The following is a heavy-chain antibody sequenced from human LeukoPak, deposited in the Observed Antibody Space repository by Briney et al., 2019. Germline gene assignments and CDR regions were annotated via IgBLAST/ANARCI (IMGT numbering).Heavy chain of an antibody. V-gene: IGHV3-48*01. D-gene: IGHD6-6*01. CDR2: ISSSSSTI. Sequence: GGSLRLSCAASGFTFSSYSMNWVRQAPGKGLEWVSYISSSSSTIYYADSVKGRFTISRDNAKNSLYLQMNSLRAEDTAVYYCARDWGIAARVEYFQHWGQGTLVTVSS. J-gene: IGHJ1*01. CDR3: ARDWGIAARVEYFQH. CDR1: GFTFSSYS.